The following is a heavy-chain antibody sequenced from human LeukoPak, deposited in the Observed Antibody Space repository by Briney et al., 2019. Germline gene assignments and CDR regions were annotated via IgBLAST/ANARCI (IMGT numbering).Heavy chain of an antibody. CDR2: IYYAGST. CDR1: GGSISGGGYS. D-gene: IGHD6-13*01. CDR3: ARDRPGGSSLDY. Sequence: SETLSLTCAVSGGSISGGGYSWSWIRQPPGKGLEWIGYIYYAGSTNYNPSLKSRVTISVDTSKNQFSLKLSSVTAADTAVYYCARDRPGGSSLDYWGQGTLVTVSS. V-gene: IGHV4-61*08. J-gene: IGHJ4*02.